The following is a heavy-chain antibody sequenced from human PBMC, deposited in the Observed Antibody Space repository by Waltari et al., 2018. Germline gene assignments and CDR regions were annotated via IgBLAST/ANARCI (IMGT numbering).Heavy chain of an antibody. CDR2: IYAAGST. J-gene: IGHJ4*02. Sequence: EVQLVESGGALVHPGGSLRLSCAASGFPFRLNHMAWVRQAPGKGLEWVSIIYAAGSTYYADSVMGRFTISRDNSKNTLHLQMNSLRSEDTAIYYCATARDEETAMVYFDHWGEGSLVSVSS. V-gene: IGHV3-66*02. CDR3: ATARDEETAMVYFDH. CDR1: GFPFRLNH. D-gene: IGHD5-18*01.